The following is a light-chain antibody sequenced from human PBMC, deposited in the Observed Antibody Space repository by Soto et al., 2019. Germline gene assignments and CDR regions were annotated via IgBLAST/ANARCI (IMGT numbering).Light chain of an antibody. CDR1: SSNIGTNT. J-gene: IGLJ3*02. CDR2: SSN. V-gene: IGLV1-44*01. Sequence: QSALTQPPSASGTPGQRVTISCSGSSSNIGTNTVNWYQQFPRSAPKLLMYSSNQRPSGVPDRFSGSKSGTSASLAISGLQSEDEADYYCAAWDGSLNVVLFGGGTKGPS. CDR3: AAWDGSLNVVL.